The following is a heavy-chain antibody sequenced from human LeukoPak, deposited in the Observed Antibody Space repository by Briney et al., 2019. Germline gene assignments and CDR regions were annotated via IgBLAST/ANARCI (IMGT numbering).Heavy chain of an antibody. D-gene: IGHD3-22*01. CDR1: GFTFSSYE. Sequence: GGSLRLSCAASGFTFSSYEMNWVRQAPGKGLEWVSYISTSSNTIYCADSVKGRFTISRDNAKNSLDLHMNSLRAEDTAIYYCARGGYYDASIDFWGQGTLVTVSS. J-gene: IGHJ4*02. CDR3: ARGGYYDASIDF. CDR2: ISTSSNTI. V-gene: IGHV3-48*03.